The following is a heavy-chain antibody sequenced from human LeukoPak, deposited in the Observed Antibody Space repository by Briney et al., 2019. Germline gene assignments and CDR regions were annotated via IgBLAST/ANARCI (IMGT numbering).Heavy chain of an antibody. CDR3: AKDIHPGLDSGASCCFDY. J-gene: IGHJ4*02. V-gene: IGHV1-18*01. CDR2: VSGYNGNA. CDR1: GYTFSRHG. D-gene: IGHD3-22*01. Sequence: ASVKVSCKTSGYTFSRHGITWVRQAPGQGLEWMGWVSGYNGNANYAQNVQGRVTMTTDTSTNTAYMELRSLRSDDTAVYYCAKDIHPGLDSGASCCFDYWGQGTPVTVSS.